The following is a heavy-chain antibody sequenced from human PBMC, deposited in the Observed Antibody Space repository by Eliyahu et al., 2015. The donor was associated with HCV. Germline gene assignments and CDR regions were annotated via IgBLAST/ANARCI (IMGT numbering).Heavy chain of an antibody. CDR3: TAPPHDYSDFFDF. CDR2: IRSAANSYAT. Sequence: EVQVVESGGGLVQPXGSLKLXCTTSGXAXXGSAXHWVRQASGKGLAWVGRIRSAANSYATEYGASVRGRFTXSRDDSRNTAYLQMNSLKTEDTALYYCTAPPHDYSDFFDFWGQGTLVTVSS. J-gene: IGHJ4*02. D-gene: IGHD4-11*01. V-gene: IGHV3-73*02. CDR1: GXAXXGSA.